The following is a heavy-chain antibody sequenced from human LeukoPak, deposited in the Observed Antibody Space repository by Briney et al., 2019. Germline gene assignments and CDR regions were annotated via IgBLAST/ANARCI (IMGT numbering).Heavy chain of an antibody. J-gene: IGHJ4*02. D-gene: IGHD2-15*01. CDR2: IYPGDSDT. CDR1: GYSFTSYW. Sequence: GESLKISCKSSGYSFTSYWIGWVRQMPGKGLEWMGIIYPGDSDTKYSPSFQGQVTISADKSISTAYLQWSRLKASDTAMYCCARGSLASSGGTFFDYWGQGTLVTVSS. V-gene: IGHV5-51*01. CDR3: ARGSLASSGGTFFDY.